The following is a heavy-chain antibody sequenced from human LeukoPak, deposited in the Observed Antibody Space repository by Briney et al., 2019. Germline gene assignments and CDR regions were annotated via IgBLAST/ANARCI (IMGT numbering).Heavy chain of an antibody. CDR2: ISGGGNTT. CDR3: AKGWATVPNDY. Sequence: GGSLRLSCEVSGITFNTYAMSWFRQAPGRGLNWVSGISGGGNTTYYTDSVKGRSAIYRDNSRNTLYLQMNSLRAEDTAVYFCAKGWATVPNDYWGQGTLVTVSS. CDR1: GITFNTYA. V-gene: IGHV3-23*01. J-gene: IGHJ4*02. D-gene: IGHD4-17*01.